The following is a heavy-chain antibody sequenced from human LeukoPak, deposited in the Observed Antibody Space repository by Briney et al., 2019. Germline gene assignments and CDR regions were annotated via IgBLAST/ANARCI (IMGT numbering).Heavy chain of an antibody. V-gene: IGHV4-30-2*01. CDR3: ARVAFYGAIPDDI. CDR1: GGSINSGGYS. J-gene: IGHJ3*02. CDR2: IYHGGST. Sequence: SETLSLTCAVSGGSINSGGYSWGWVRQPPGKGPEWVGYIYHGGSTHYNSSLKSRVPISVDKSKNQFSLNLYSVTAADTAVYYCARVAFYGAIPDDIWGQGTMVTVSS. D-gene: IGHD2-21*01.